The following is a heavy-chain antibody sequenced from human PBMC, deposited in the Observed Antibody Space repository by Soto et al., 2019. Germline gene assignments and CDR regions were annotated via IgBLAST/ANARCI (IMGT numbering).Heavy chain of an antibody. J-gene: IGHJ3*01. Sequence: EMQLEESGGGLVQPGGSRRLSCEASGFSFTNHWMRWVRQAPGKGLEWLANIKQDGGETYYLESVKGRFSISRDNAKDSVYLQRSGLRAEDTAVYYCARHGFHRDALDLWGQGTLVTVSS. V-gene: IGHV3-7*03. CDR2: IKQDGGET. D-gene: IGHD2-2*03. CDR1: GFSFTNHW. CDR3: ARHGFHRDALDL.